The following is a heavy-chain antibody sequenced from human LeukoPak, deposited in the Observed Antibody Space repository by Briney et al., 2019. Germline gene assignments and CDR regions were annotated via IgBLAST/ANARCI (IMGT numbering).Heavy chain of an antibody. J-gene: IGHJ4*02. CDR1: GFTFSSYS. CDR3: ASFGVESAY. D-gene: IGHD3-10*01. V-gene: IGHV3-21*01. CDR2: ISSSSSYI. Sequence: GGSLRLSCAASGFTFSSYSMNWVRQAPGKGLEWVSSISSSSSYIYYADSVEGRFTISRDNAKNSLYLQMNSLRAEDTAVYYCASFGVESAYWGQGTLVTVSS.